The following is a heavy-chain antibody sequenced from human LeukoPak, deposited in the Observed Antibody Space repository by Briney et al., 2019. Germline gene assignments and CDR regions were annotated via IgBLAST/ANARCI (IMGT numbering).Heavy chain of an antibody. V-gene: IGHV1-69*04. J-gene: IGHJ6*02. CDR3: ARDPTEYGSGSYFWYYYGMDV. Sequence: SVKVSCKASGYTFTGYYMHWVRQAPGQGLEWMGRIIPILGIASYAQKFQGRVTITADKSTSTAYVELSSLRSEDTAVYYCARDPTEYGSGSYFWYYYGMDVWGQGTTVTVSS. CDR2: IIPILGIA. CDR1: GYTFTGYY. D-gene: IGHD3-10*01.